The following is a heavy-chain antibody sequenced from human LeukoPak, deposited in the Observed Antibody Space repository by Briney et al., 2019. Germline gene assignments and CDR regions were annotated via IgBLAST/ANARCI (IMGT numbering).Heavy chain of an antibody. CDR1: GFTFSSYD. Sequence: PGGSLRLSCAASGFTFSSYDMHWVRHATGKGLEWVSAISGSGGSTYYADSVKGRFTISRDNSKNTLYLQMNSLRAEDTAVYYCAKVFGSGLWGNLNYWGQGTLVTVSS. CDR3: AKVFGSGLWGNLNY. V-gene: IGHV3-23*01. CDR2: ISGSGGST. J-gene: IGHJ4*02. D-gene: IGHD3-16*01.